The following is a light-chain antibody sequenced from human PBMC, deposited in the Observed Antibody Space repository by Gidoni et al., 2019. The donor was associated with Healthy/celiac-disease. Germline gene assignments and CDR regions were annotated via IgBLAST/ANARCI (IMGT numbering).Light chain of an antibody. Sequence: DIHTTQSPSSLSASVGDRVTITCQAIQDISNYLNRYQQKPGKAHKLLIYDASNLETGVPSRFSGSGSGTDFTFTISSLQPEDIATYYCQQYDNLLLTFGGGTKVEIK. J-gene: IGKJ4*01. CDR2: DAS. V-gene: IGKV1-33*01. CDR3: QQYDNLLLT. CDR1: QDISNY.